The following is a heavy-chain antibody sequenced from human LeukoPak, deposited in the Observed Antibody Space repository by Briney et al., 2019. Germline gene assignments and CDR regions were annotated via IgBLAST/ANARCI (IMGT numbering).Heavy chain of an antibody. CDR2: IYYSGST. D-gene: IGHD6-19*01. Sequence: SETLSLTCTVSGGSISSGGYYWSWIRQHPGKGLEWIGYIYYSGSTNYNPSLKSRVTISVDTSKNQFSLKLSSVTAADTAVYYCARGRPEGSGWYRPYYYVDVWGKGTTVTVSS. V-gene: IGHV4-31*03. CDR1: GGSISSGGYY. CDR3: ARGRPEGSGWYRPYYYVDV. J-gene: IGHJ6*03.